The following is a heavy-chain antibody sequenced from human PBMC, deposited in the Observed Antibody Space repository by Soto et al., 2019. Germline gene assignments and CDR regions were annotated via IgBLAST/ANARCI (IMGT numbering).Heavy chain of an antibody. J-gene: IGHJ4*02. CDR3: AKMGPYPYYDILTGYSLLDY. V-gene: IGHV3-23*01. CDR2: ISGHGGST. D-gene: IGHD3-9*01. Sequence: EVQLLESGGGLVQPGGSLRLSCAASGFTFSSYAMSWVRQAPGKGLEWVSAISGHGGSTYYADAVKGRFTISRDNSKNTLYLQMNTLRAEDTAVYYCAKMGPYPYYDILTGYSLLDYWGQGTLVTVSS. CDR1: GFTFSSYA.